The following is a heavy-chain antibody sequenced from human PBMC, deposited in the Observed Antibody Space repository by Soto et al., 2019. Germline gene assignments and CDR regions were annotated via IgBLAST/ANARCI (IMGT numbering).Heavy chain of an antibody. D-gene: IGHD1-1*01. V-gene: IGHV3-23*01. CDR3: AKVMYTSNDVAAFDS. CDR2: IGVTAGST. Sequence: PGGSLRLSCEASRFTFSNFAMSWVRQAPGKGLEWISTIGVTAGSTYYTDSVRGRFTISRDNSKNTLYLEMNSLRAEDTALYYCAKVMYTSNDVAAFDSWGQGTLVTVSS. CDR1: RFTFSNFA. J-gene: IGHJ4*02.